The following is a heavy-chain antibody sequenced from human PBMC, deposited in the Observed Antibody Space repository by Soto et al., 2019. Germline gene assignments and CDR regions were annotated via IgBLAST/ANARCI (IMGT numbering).Heavy chain of an antibody. Sequence: QVQLVQSGAEVKKPGSSVKVSCKASGGSFSNYGVNWVRQAPGQGLEWMGGIIPIFGTAKYAQKFQGRVTITADDSTRTAYMELSSLRSEDTAVYYCARDGTLDDSSAYYYLYWGQGTLVTVSS. D-gene: IGHD3-22*01. V-gene: IGHV1-69*01. J-gene: IGHJ4*02. CDR1: GGSFSNYG. CDR2: IIPIFGTA. CDR3: ARDGTLDDSSAYYYLY.